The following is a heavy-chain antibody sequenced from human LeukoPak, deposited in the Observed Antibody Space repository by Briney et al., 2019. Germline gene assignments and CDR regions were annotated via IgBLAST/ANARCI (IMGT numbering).Heavy chain of an antibody. V-gene: IGHV3-48*03. Sequence: GGSLRLSCAASGFTFSSYEMNWVRQAPGKGLEWVSYISSSGSTIYYADSVKGRFTISRDNAKNSLYLQMNSLRAEDTAVYYCARDKGNYDSGTSHFDYWGQGTLVTVSS. D-gene: IGHD3-10*01. J-gene: IGHJ4*02. CDR3: ARDKGNYDSGTSHFDY. CDR1: GFTFSSYE. CDR2: ISSSGSTI.